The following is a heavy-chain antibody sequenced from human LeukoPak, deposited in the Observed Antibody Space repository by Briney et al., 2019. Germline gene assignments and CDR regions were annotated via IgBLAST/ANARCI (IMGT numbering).Heavy chain of an antibody. CDR1: GGTFSSYA. CDR2: IIPIFGTA. V-gene: IGHV1-69*13. CDR3: ARGPPSGIPFDY. Sequence: GASVKVSCKASGGTFSSYAISWVRQAPGQGLEWMGGIIPIFGTANYAQKFQGRVTITADESTSTAYMELSSLRSEDTAVYYCARGPPSGIPFDYWGQGTLVTVSS. D-gene: IGHD3-10*01. J-gene: IGHJ4*02.